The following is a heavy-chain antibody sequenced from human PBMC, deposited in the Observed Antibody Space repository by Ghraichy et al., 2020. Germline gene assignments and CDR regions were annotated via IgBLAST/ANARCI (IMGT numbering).Heavy chain of an antibody. Sequence: ASVKVSCKASGYTFTSYGISWVRQAPGQGLEWMGWISAYNGNTNYAQKLQGRVTMTTDTSTSTAYMELRSLRSDDTAVYYCARDKSPYNYDSSGYCWSWGQGTLVTVSS. CDR3: ARDKSPYNYDSSGYCWS. CDR2: ISAYNGNT. CDR1: GYTFTSYG. V-gene: IGHV1-18*04. J-gene: IGHJ5*02. D-gene: IGHD3-22*01.